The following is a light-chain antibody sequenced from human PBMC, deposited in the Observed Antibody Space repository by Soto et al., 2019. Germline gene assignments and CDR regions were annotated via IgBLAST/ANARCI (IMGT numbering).Light chain of an antibody. Sequence: EVVMTQSPATLSVSPGERAILSCRASQSVSSNLAWYQQKPGQAPRLLIYGASTRATGIPARFSGARSGTEFTLTISSLQSEDFAVYYCHQYNNWPPWTFGQGTRVEIK. CDR1: QSVSSN. CDR2: GAS. V-gene: IGKV3-15*01. J-gene: IGKJ1*01. CDR3: HQYNNWPPWT.